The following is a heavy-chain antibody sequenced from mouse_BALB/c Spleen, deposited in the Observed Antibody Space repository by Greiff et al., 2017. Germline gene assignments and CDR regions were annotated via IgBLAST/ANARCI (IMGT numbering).Heavy chain of an antibody. CDR2: ISSGGSYT. V-gene: IGHV5-9-4*01. D-gene: IGHD2-4*01. CDR3: ARDLYYDYDEGGYYAMDD. J-gene: IGHJ4*01. Sequence: EVKLEESGGGLVKPGGSLKLSCAASGFTFSSYAMSWVRQSPEKRLEWVAEISSGGSYTYYPDTVTGRFTISRDNAKNTLYLEMSSLRSEDTAMYYCARDLYYDYDEGGYYAMDDWGQGTSVTVSS. CDR1: GFTFSSYA.